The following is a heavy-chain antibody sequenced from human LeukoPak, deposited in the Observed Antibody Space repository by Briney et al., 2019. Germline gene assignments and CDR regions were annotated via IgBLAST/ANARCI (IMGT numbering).Heavy chain of an antibody. CDR3: ARGRRVVTAIRGLDY. CDR2: IYYSGSS. Sequence: SETLSLTCTVSGGSISSGSYYWSWIRQPAGKGLEWLGYIYYSGSSNYNPSLKSRVTMSADTSKNQFSLKLSSVTAADTAVYYCARGRRVVTAIRGLDYWGQGTLVTVSS. V-gene: IGHV4-61*10. D-gene: IGHD2-21*02. J-gene: IGHJ4*02. CDR1: GGSISSGSYY.